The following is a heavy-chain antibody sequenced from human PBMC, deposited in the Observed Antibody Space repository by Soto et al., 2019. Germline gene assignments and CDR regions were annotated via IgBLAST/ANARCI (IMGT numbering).Heavy chain of an antibody. CDR3: ARMSLFYFFDS. CDR1: SDSMTSYY. D-gene: IGHD3-10*01. Sequence: SETLSLTCPVSSDSMTSYYWSWIRQPPGKGLECIGYIYHSGITNYNPSLKSRVTISLDTSKTQFSLRLSFVTAADTAVYYCARMSLFYFFDSWGQGTLVTVS. CDR2: IYHSGIT. V-gene: IGHV4-59*01. J-gene: IGHJ4*01.